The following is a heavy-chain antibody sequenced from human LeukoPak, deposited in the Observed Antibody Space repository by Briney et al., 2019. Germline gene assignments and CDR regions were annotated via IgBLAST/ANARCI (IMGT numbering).Heavy chain of an antibody. V-gene: IGHV3-11*04. CDR1: GFTFSDYY. Sequence: GGSLRLSCAASGFTFSDYYMSWIRQAPGKGLEWVSYISSSGSTIYYAGSVKGRFTISRDNAKNSLYLQMNSLRAEDTAVYYCARAAYDFWSGYDGYYYYMDVWGKGTTVTVSS. CDR3: ARAAYDFWSGYDGYYYYMDV. CDR2: ISSSGSTI. J-gene: IGHJ6*03. D-gene: IGHD3-3*01.